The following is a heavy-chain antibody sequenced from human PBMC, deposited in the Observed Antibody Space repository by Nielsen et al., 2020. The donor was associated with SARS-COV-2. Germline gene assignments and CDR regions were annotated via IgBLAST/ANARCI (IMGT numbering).Heavy chain of an antibody. CDR2: IYYSGNT. D-gene: IGHD5-12*01. J-gene: IGHJ5*02. CDR1: GGAIGSTSFH. CDR3: ANGQGDGYSGYVPKSWFDP. V-gene: IGHV4-39*07. Sequence: SETLSLTCAVSGGAIGSTSFHWAWVRKPAGRGRAGIGSIYYSGNTFYNPSLKSRVTISVDTSKNQFSLKLSSVTAADTAVYYCANGQGDGYSGYVPKSWFDPWGQGTLVTLSS.